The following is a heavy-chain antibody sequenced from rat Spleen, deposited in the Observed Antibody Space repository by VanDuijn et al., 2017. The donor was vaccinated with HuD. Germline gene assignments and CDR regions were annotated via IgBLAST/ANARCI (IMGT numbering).Heavy chain of an antibody. D-gene: IGHD1-2*01. J-gene: IGHJ3*01. CDR2: INTGGGNT. CDR3: TTYPFAY. CDR1: GFTFTNYY. V-gene: IGHV5-25*01. Sequence: EVQLVESGGGLVQPGRSMKLSCAASGFTFTNYYMAWVRQAPTKGLEWVASINTGGGNTYYRDSVKGRFTISRDNGKSTLYLQMDSLRSEDTATYYCTTYPFAYWGQGTLVTVSS.